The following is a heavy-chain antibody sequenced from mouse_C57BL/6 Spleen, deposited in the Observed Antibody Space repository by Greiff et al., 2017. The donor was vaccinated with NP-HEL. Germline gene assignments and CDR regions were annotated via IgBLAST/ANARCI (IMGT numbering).Heavy chain of an antibody. CDR3: TTGNPHYFDY. CDR2: IDPENGDT. J-gene: IGHJ2*01. Sequence: EVQLQQSGAELVRPGASVKLSCTASGFNIKDDYMHWVKQRPEQGLEWIGWIDPENGDTEYASKFQGKATITADTSSNTAYLQLSSLTSEDTAVYYCTTGNPHYFDYWGQGTTLTVSS. V-gene: IGHV14-4*01. CDR1: GFNIKDDY. D-gene: IGHD2-1*01.